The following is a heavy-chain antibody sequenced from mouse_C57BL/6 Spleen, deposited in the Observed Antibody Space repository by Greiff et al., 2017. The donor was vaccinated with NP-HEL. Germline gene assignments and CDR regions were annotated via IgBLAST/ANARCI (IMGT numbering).Heavy chain of an antibody. CDR1: GYTFTSYW. J-gene: IGHJ2*01. V-gene: IGHV1-7*01. CDR3: ARDVIYTTVVAYSFDY. CDR2: INPRSGST. D-gene: IGHD1-1*01. Sequence: VKLMESGAELAKPGASVKLSCKASGYTFTSYWMHWVKQRPGPGLEWIGYINPRSGSTKYNQKFKDKATLTADKSSSTAYMQLSSLTYEDSAVYYCARDVIYTTVVAYSFDYWGQGTTLTVSS.